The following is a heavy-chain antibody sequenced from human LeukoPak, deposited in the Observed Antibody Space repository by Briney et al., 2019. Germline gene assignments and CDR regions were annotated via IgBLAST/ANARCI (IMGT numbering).Heavy chain of an antibody. V-gene: IGHV3-33*06. CDR2: IWYDGSNK. D-gene: IGHD2-15*01. J-gene: IGHJ3*02. CDR1: GFTFSSYG. Sequence: GGSLRLSCAASGFTFSSYGMHWVRQAPGKGLEWVAVIWYDGSNKYYADSVKGRFTISRDNSKNTLYLQMNSLRAEDTAVYYCAKWWLHDGPAGLDAFDIWGQGTMVTVSS. CDR3: AKWWLHDGPAGLDAFDI.